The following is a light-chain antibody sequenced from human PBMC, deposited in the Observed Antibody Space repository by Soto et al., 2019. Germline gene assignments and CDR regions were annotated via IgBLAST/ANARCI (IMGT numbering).Light chain of an antibody. CDR2: DAS. CDR3: QQRSNWPPRVT. J-gene: IGKJ3*01. Sequence: EIVLTQSPATLSLSPGKRSTLSCRARQSVSSYLAWYQQKPGQAPRLLIYDASNRATGIPARFSGSGSGTDFTLTISGLEPEDFAVYYCQQRSNWPPRVTFGPGTKVDIK. V-gene: IGKV3-11*01. CDR1: QSVSSY.